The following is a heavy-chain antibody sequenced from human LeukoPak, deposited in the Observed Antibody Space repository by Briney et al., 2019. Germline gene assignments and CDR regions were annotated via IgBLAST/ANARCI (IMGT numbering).Heavy chain of an antibody. CDR3: ARVRRRDGYNLDY. CDR1: GFTVSSNY. V-gene: IGHV3-53*01. Sequence: GGSLRLSCAASGFTVSSNYMSWVRQAPGKGLEWVSVIYSGGSTYYVDSVKGRFTISTDNSKNMLYLQMSSLRAEDTAVYYCARVRRRDGYNLDYWGQGTLVTVSS. D-gene: IGHD5-24*01. CDR2: IYSGGST. J-gene: IGHJ4*02.